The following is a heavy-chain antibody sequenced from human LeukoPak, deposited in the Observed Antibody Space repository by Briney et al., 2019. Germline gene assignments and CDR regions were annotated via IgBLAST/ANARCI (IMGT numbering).Heavy chain of an antibody. CDR2: IYYSGST. V-gene: IGHV4-34*09. CDR1: GGSFSGYY. CDR3: ARVGAGMDV. Sequence: SETLSLTCAVYGGSFSGYYWSWIRQPPGKGLEWIGYIYYSGSTYYNPSLKSRVTISVDTSKNQFSLKLSSVTAADTAVYYCARVGAGMDVWGQGTTVTVSS. J-gene: IGHJ6*02.